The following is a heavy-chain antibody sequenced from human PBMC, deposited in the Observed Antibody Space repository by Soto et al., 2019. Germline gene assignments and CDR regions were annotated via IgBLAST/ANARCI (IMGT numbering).Heavy chain of an antibody. CDR1: GFSFSADGVG. D-gene: IGHD3-16*01. CDR2: IYWDDDT. Sequence: HITLKESGPTLVKPTQTLTLTCIFSGFSFSADGVGVGWIRQPPGKTLEWLALIYWDDDTRYRPSLKSRLTITKDSSKNQVVLTMTNMDPLDTATYYCAHAFGGTSWPNDAFDVGGQGTVVTVSS. V-gene: IGHV2-5*02. CDR3: AHAFGGTSWPNDAFDV. J-gene: IGHJ3*01.